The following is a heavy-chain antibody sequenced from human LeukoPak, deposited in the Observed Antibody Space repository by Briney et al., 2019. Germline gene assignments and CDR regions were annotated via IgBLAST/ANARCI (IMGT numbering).Heavy chain of an antibody. D-gene: IGHD6-13*01. J-gene: IGHJ1*01. Sequence: GGSLRLSCVASGFTFNNYWMTWVRQAPGKGLEWVANVKQDGSDKYYVDSVKGRFTISRDNAKNSLYLQMNSLRAEDTAVYYCARERIRAAAGPFQHWGQGTLVTVSS. CDR1: GFTFNNYW. CDR3: ARERIRAAAGPFQH. V-gene: IGHV3-7*01. CDR2: VKQDGSDK.